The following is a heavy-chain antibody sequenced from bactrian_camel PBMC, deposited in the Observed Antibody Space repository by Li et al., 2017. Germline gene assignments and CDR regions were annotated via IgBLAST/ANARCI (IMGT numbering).Heavy chain of an antibody. CDR3: AAARPCRSFVRLEPDTYNH. V-gene: IGHV3S66*01. CDR2: YGGRFGVT. D-gene: IGHD1*01. Sequence: QLVESGGGSVQAGGSLRLSCAASGYSNDGNCIGWFRQAPGKEREGVAQYGGRFGVTYYALSVKGRFTISRDNAKNALYLQMNSLKPEDTAMYYSAAARPCRSFVRLEPDTYNHWGQGTQVTVS. CDR1: GYSNDGNC. J-gene: IGHJ4*01.